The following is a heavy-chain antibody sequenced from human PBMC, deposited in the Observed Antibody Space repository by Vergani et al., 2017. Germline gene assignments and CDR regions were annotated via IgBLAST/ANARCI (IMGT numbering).Heavy chain of an antibody. CDR3: ASGSSGWYKGEAFDI. V-gene: IGHV4-4*02. D-gene: IGHD6-19*01. CDR1: GGSISSSNW. J-gene: IGHJ3*02. Sequence: QVQLQESGPGLVKPSGTLSLTCAVSGGSISSSNWWSWVRQPPGKGLEWIGEIYHSGSTNDNPSLKSRVTISVDKSKNQFSLKLSSVTAADTAVYYCASGSSGWYKGEAFDIWGQGTMVTVSS. CDR2: IYHSGST.